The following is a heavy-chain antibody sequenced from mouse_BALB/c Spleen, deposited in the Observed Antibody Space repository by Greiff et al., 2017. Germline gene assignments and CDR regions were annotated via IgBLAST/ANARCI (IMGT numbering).Heavy chain of an antibody. Sequence: VQLQQPGAELVKPGAPVKLSCKASGYTFTSYWMNWVKQRPGRGLEWIGRIDPSDSETHYNQKFKDKATLTVDKSSSTAYIQLSSLTSEDSAVYYCAREGYDYDEFFDVWGAGTTVTVSS. CDR2: IDPSDSET. J-gene: IGHJ1*01. D-gene: IGHD2-4*01. V-gene: IGHV1-69*02. CDR3: AREGYDYDEFFDV. CDR1: GYTFTSYW.